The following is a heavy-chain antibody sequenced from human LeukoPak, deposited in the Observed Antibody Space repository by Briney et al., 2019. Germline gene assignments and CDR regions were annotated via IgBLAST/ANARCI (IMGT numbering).Heavy chain of an antibody. Sequence: ASVKVSCKASGYTFTSYYMHWVRQAPGQGLEWMGIINPSGGSTSYAQKFQGRVTMTRDTSTSTVYMELSGLRSEDTAVYYCARGVAARPGGGAGVFDYWGQGTLVTVSS. CDR3: ARGVAARPGGGAGVFDY. J-gene: IGHJ4*02. D-gene: IGHD6-6*01. CDR1: GYTFTSYY. V-gene: IGHV1-46*01. CDR2: INPSGGST.